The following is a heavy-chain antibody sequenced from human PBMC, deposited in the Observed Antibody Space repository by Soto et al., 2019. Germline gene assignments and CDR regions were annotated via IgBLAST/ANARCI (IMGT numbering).Heavy chain of an antibody. Sequence: PSETLSLTCTVSGASINSASYYWRWIRQRPGEGLEGIGFVSYSGNTYHRPSLKSRLVLSVDTSKNQFSLDLSFVTAADTAVDYCARGPSPFWNSYRFAYFGSWGQGTLGTVFS. V-gene: IGHV4-31*03. CDR1: GASINSASYY. CDR3: ARGPSPFWNSYRFAYFGS. D-gene: IGHD3-3*01. CDR2: VSYSGNT. J-gene: IGHJ5*01.